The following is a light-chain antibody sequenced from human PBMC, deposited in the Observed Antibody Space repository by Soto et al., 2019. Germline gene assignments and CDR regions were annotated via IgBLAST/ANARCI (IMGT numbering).Light chain of an antibody. J-gene: IGKJ1*01. V-gene: IGKV1-39*01. CDR1: QSINTY. Sequence: DIQMPQSPSSLSASVGDRVTITCRTSQSINTYLNWYQQKPGKAPKLLIYGASSLQSGVPLRFSGSGSGTDFTLTITTLQPEDFATYYCQESYSFLGGTCGQGTKLDIK. CDR2: GAS. CDR3: QESYSFLGGT.